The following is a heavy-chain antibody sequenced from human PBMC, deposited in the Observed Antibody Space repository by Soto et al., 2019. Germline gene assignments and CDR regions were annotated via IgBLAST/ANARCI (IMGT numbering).Heavy chain of an antibody. V-gene: IGHV3-33*01. J-gene: IGHJ4*01. CDR1: GFTFGTYA. CDR3: ARAFCTNGVCYYFFES. D-gene: IGHD2-8*01. Sequence: GGSLRLSCGALGFTFGTYAMHWVRQAPGKGLEWVAVIYYDGSNRYYGDAVKGRFTISRDNSKSTLYLQMTSLRAEDTAVYYCARAFCTNGVCYYFFESWGHGTLVTVSS. CDR2: IYYDGSNR.